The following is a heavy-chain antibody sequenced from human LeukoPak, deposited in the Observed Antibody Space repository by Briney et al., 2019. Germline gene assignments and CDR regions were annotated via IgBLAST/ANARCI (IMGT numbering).Heavy chain of an antibody. J-gene: IGHJ6*03. Sequence: PSETLSLTCTVSGGSISSYYWSWIRQPPGKGLEWIGYIYYSGSTNYNPSLKSRVTISVDTSKNQFSLKLSSVTAADTAVYYCATNLAYCSRTSCPYYYYYYYMDVWGKGTTITVSS. CDR1: GGSISSYY. CDR2: IYYSGST. CDR3: ATNLAYCSRTSCPYYYYYYYMDV. D-gene: IGHD2-2*01. V-gene: IGHV4-59*01.